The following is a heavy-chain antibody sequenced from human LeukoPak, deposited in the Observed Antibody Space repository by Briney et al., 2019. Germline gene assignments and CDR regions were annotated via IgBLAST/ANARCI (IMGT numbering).Heavy chain of an antibody. J-gene: IGHJ5*02. CDR1: GVSISPYY. D-gene: IGHD3-16*02. Sequence: SETLSLTCAVSGVSISPYYWSWIRQPPGKGLEWIGNVYYTGSTYYNPSLKSRVTMSLDTSKNQFSLKLSSVTAADTAVYYCARDENGYVWGSFRAWGQGTLVTVSS. CDR3: ARDENGYVWGSFRA. V-gene: IGHV4-59*12. CDR2: VYYTGST.